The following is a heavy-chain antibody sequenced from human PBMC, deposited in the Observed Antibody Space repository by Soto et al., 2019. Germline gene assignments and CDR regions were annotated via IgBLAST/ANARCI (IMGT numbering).Heavy chain of an antibody. Sequence: GGSLRLSCSASGFTFSSYAMHWVRQAPGKGLEYVSAISSNGGSTYYADSVKGRFTISRDNSKNTLYLQMSSLRAEDTAVYYCVKDGTYDSSGYPAFDIWGQGTMVTVSS. CDR1: GFTFSSYA. V-gene: IGHV3-64D*08. D-gene: IGHD3-22*01. J-gene: IGHJ3*02. CDR3: VKDGTYDSSGYPAFDI. CDR2: ISSNGGST.